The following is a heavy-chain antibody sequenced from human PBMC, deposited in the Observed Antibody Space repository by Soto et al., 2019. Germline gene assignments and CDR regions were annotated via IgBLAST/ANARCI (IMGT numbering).Heavy chain of an antibody. CDR1: GFTFSTYS. CDR3: AREYTAWPLAYGLDV. Sequence: GGSLRLSCVGSGFTFSTYSINWVRQAPGKGLEWVSSISSRSDIYYADSVTGQFTISRDNAKNSVSLQMNSLRAEDTAVYYCAREYTAWPLAYGLDVWGQGTTVTVSS. CDR2: ISSRSDI. D-gene: IGHD2-2*02. V-gene: IGHV3-21*01. J-gene: IGHJ6*02.